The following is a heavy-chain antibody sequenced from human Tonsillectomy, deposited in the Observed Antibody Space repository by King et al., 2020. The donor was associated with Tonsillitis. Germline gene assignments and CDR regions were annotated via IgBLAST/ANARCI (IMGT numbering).Heavy chain of an antibody. CDR3: ARLWSHVDTVSTSPPYYFDY. D-gene: IGHD5/OR15-5a*01. CDR2: IYPDDSDP. Sequence: VQLVQSGAEVKKSGESLKISCKGSGYSFSFYWIAWVRQMPGKGLEWMGVIYPDDSDPKYSPSFQGQVTIPADRSISTAYLQWSSRKASDTAIYYCARLWSHVDTVSTSPPYYFDYWGQGTLVTVSA. V-gene: IGHV5-51*03. J-gene: IGHJ4*02. CDR1: GYSFSFYW.